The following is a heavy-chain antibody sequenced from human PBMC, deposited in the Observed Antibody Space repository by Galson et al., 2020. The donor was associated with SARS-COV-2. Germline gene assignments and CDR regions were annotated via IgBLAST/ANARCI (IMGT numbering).Heavy chain of an antibody. V-gene: IGHV3-23*01. CDR1: GFTFSSYA. J-gene: IGHJ3*02. CDR3: AKDRGYRYCSGGSCPDDAFDI. D-gene: IGHD2-15*01. Sequence: GGSLRLSCAASGFTFSSYAMSWVRQAPGKGLEWVLAISGSGGSTYYADSVKGRFTISRDNSKNTLYLQMNSLRAEDTAVYYCAKDRGYRYCSGGSCPDDAFDIWGQGTMVTVSS. CDR2: ISGSGGST.